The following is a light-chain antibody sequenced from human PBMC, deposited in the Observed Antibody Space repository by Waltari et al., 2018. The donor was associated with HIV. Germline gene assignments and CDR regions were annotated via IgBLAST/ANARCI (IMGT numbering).Light chain of an antibody. CDR3: QQYHSIPQGYT. J-gene: IGKJ2*01. V-gene: IGKV4-1*01. Sequence: DIVMTQSPDPLAVSLGERATINCNSSQSVSYSSNIRDYLSWYQQKPGQPPKLLIYWASTRESGVPDRFSGSGSGTNFTLTISSLQAEDVAVYYCQQYHSIPQGYTFGQGTKLEIK. CDR1: QSVSYSSNIRDY. CDR2: WAS.